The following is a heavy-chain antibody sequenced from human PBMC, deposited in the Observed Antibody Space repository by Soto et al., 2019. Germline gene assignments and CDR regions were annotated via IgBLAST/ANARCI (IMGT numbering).Heavy chain of an antibody. V-gene: IGHV4-39*01. CDR1: GGSISSSNYY. D-gene: IGHD2-15*01. Sequence: SETLSLTCTVSGGSISSSNYYWGWIRQPPGKGLEWIGSIYYSGITYYTPSLKSRVTIHVLTSKNQFFLNLNSVTAADTARYYCARRCLGGSCNYFDYWGQGTLVTVSS. CDR2: IYYSGIT. J-gene: IGHJ4*02. CDR3: ARRCLGGSCNYFDY.